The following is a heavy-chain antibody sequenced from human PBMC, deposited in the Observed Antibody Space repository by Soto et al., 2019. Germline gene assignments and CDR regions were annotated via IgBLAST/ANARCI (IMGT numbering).Heavy chain of an antibody. D-gene: IGHD1-26*01. Sequence: PGGSLRLSCSASGFTSHYYARHWVRQAPGKGLEWVSGITRSSGSEGYADSVKGRFIVSRDNAKNSLYLQMNSLRPEDTALYYCAKDKQGGTYFSGLDNWGQGTLVTVPQ. V-gene: IGHV3-9*02. CDR1: GFTSHYYA. CDR2: ITRSSGSE. J-gene: IGHJ4*02. CDR3: AKDKQGGTYFSGLDN.